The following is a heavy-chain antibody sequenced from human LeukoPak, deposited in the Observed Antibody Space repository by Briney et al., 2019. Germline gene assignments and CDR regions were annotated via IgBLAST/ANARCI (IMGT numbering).Heavy chain of an antibody. D-gene: IGHD6-13*01. J-gene: IGHJ6*02. Sequence: GGSLRLSCAASGFTFSSYAMHWVRQAPGKGLEWVAVISYDGSNKYYADSVKGRFTISRDNSKNTLYLQMNSLRAEDTAVYYCAREMGSSWYTPTYGMDVWGQGTTVTVSS. CDR2: ISYDGSNK. CDR1: GFTFSSYA. V-gene: IGHV3-30-3*01. CDR3: AREMGSSWYTPTYGMDV.